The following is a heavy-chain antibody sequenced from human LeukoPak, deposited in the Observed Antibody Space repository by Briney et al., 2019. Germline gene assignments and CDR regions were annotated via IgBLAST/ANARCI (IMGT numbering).Heavy chain of an antibody. CDR1: GFTFSSYG. Sequence: PGRSLRLSCAASGFTFSSYGMHWVRQAPGKGLEWVAVISYDGSNKYYADSVKGRFTISRDNSKNTLYLQMNSLRAEDTAVYYCAKVLTPHCSGGSCYDPDFDYWGQGTLVTVSS. J-gene: IGHJ4*02. CDR3: AKVLTPHCSGGSCYDPDFDY. V-gene: IGHV3-30*18. D-gene: IGHD2-15*01. CDR2: ISYDGSNK.